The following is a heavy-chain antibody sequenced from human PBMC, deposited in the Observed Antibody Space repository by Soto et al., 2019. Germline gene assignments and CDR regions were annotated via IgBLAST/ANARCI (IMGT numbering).Heavy chain of an antibody. V-gene: IGHV1-18*01. CDR1: GYTFTSYG. D-gene: IGHD4-17*01. CDR3: ARDSIHPAFTVTTLDY. CDR2: ISAYNGNT. Sequence: QVQLVQSGAEVKKPGASVKVSCKASGYTFTSYGISWVRQAPGQGLEWMGWISAYNGNTNYAQKLQGRVTMTTDTAKSTAYMELRSLRSDDTAVYYCARDSIHPAFTVTTLDYWGQGTLVTVSS. J-gene: IGHJ4*02.